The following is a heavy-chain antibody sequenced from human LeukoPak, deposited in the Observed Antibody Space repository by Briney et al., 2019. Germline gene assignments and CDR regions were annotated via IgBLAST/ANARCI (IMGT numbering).Heavy chain of an antibody. J-gene: IGHJ4*02. CDR1: GGSVSDYY. V-gene: IGHV4-59*02. D-gene: IGHD1-1*01. CDR2: IYHTGST. CDR3: GRVTEWNDFDY. Sequence: SETLSLTCTISGGSVSDYYWSWIRQSPGKGLEWIGYIYHTGSTSYSPSLKSRVTISVDLSKNQFSLNLNYVTAADTAVYYCGRVTEWNDFDYWGLGTLVTVSS.